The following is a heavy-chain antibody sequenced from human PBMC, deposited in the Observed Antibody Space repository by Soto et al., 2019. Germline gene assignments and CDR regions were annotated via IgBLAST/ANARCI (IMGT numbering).Heavy chain of an antibody. CDR3: AIYPHRPHCSSTSCYTAEHDGWLR. CDR2: IIPIFGTA. CDR1: GGTFSSYA. V-gene: IGHV1-69*13. Sequence: SVKVSCRASGGTFSSYAISWVRQAPGQGLEWMGGIIPIFGTANYAQKFQGRVTITADESTSTAYMELSSLRSEDTAVYYCAIYPHRPHCSSTSCYTAEHDGWLRWGRGTTVTVCS. J-gene: IGHJ6*02. D-gene: IGHD2-2*02.